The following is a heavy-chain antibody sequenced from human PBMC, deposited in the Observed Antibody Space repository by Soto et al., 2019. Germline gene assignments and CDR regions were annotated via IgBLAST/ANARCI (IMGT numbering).Heavy chain of an antibody. CDR2: IYPGDSDT. J-gene: IGHJ4*02. V-gene: IGHV5-51*01. Sequence: EVLLVQPGAEVKNAGEYLKISCKGSGYSFTSYWIGWVRQMPGKGLEWMGIIYPGDSDTRYSPSFQGQVTSSADKTITTAYLQWGSLKASDTAMYDCARQGDATGIYAPDYWGQGTLVTVSS. CDR1: GYSFTSYW. CDR3: ARQGDATGIYAPDY. D-gene: IGHD1-26*01.